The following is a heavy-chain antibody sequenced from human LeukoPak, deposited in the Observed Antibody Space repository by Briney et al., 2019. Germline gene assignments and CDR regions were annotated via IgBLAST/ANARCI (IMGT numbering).Heavy chain of an antibody. V-gene: IGHV1-46*01. D-gene: IGHD3-3*01. CDR1: GYTFTGYY. J-gene: IGHJ4*02. CDR3: ARPTYYDFWSGGYFDY. Sequence: ASVKVSCKASGYTFTGYYMHWVRQAPGQGLEWMGIINPSVDSTSYAQRFQGRVTMTRDTSTSTVYMELSSLRSEDTAVYYCARPTYYDFWSGGYFDYWGQGTLVTVSS. CDR2: INPSVDST.